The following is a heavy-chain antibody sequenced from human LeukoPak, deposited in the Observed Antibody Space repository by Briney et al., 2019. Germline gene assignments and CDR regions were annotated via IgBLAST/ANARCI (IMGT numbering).Heavy chain of an antibody. CDR2: ISYDGSNK. Sequence: PGRSLRLSCAASGFTFSSYGMHGVRQAPGKGREWVAVISYDGSNKYYADSVKGRFTISRDNSKNTLYLQMNSLRAEDTAVYYCAKDAYGSGSYYLNWFDPWGQGTLVTVSS. V-gene: IGHV3-30*18. D-gene: IGHD3-10*01. CDR1: GFTFSSYG. J-gene: IGHJ5*02. CDR3: AKDAYGSGSYYLNWFDP.